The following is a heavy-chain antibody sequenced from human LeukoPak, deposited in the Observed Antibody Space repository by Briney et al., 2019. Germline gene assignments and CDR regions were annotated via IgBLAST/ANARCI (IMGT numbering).Heavy chain of an antibody. CDR2: INPSGDST. V-gene: IGHV1-46*01. CDR1: GYTFTSYY. J-gene: IGHJ6*04. CDR3: ARDAEIVVPAAAAYYYYGMDV. D-gene: IGHD2-2*01. Sequence: ASVKVSYKASGYTFTSYYMHWVRQAPGQGLEWMGIINPSGDSTSYAQKFQGRVTMTRDTSTSTVYMELSSLRSEDTAVYYCARDAEIVVPAAAAYYYYGMDVWGKGTTVTVSS.